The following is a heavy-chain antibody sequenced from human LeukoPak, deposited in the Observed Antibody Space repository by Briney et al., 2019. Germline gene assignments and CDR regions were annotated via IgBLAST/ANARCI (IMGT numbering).Heavy chain of an antibody. Sequence: SETLSLTCAVYGGSFSGYYWSWIRQPPGKGLEWIGEINHSGSTNYNPSLKSRVTISVDTSKNQFSLKLSSVTAADTAVYYCARGGSITIFGVVIHNWFDPWGQEPWSPSPQ. D-gene: IGHD3-3*01. V-gene: IGHV4-34*01. J-gene: IGHJ5*02. CDR2: INHSGST. CDR3: ARGGSITIFGVVIHNWFDP. CDR1: GGSFSGYY.